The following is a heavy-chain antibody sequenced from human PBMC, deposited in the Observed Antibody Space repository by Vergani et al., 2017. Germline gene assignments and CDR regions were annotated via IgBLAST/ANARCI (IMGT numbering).Heavy chain of an antibody. CDR3: AMSPDIVVVPAAVGGY. J-gene: IGHJ4*02. V-gene: IGHV3-23*04. Sequence: VQLVESGGGVVQPGRSLRLSCAASGFTFSSYAMSWVRQAPGKGLEWVSAISGSGGSTYYADSVKGRFTISRDNSKNTLYLQMNSLRAEDTAVYYCAMSPDIVVVPAAVGGYWGQGTLVTVSS. CDR2: ISGSGGST. D-gene: IGHD2-2*01. CDR1: GFTFSSYA.